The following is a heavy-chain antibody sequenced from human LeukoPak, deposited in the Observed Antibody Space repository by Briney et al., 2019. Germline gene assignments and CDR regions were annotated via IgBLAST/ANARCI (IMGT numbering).Heavy chain of an antibody. D-gene: IGHD4-17*01. Sequence: PGGSLRLSCAASGFTFSSYGMHWVRQAPGKGLEWVAFIRYDGSNKYYADSVKGRFTISRDNSKNTLYLQMSSLRAEDTAVYYCAKGGDYGDFSHDAFDIWGQGTMVTVSS. CDR2: IRYDGSNK. J-gene: IGHJ3*02. CDR1: GFTFSSYG. V-gene: IGHV3-30*02. CDR3: AKGGDYGDFSHDAFDI.